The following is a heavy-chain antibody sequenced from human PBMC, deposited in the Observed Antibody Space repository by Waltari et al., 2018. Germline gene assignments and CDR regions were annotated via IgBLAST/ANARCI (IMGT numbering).Heavy chain of an antibody. CDR1: GGTFSSYA. Sequence: QVQLVQSGAEVKKPGSSVKVSCKASGGTFSSYAISWVRQAPGQGLEWMGGIITIFGAANYAQKFQGRVRITADEATSQADMEVSSLRAEDTAVYYWARSPPYSGSYGYWGQGTLVTVSS. J-gene: IGHJ4*02. D-gene: IGHD1-26*01. V-gene: IGHV1-69*12. CDR2: IITIFGAA. CDR3: ARSPPYSGSYGY.